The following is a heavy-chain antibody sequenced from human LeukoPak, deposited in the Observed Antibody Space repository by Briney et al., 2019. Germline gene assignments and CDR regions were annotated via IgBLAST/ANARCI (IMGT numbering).Heavy chain of an antibody. V-gene: IGHV3-30-3*01. CDR2: ISFDGTNK. Sequence: PGGSLRLSCAASGFXFSNYAIHWVRQAPGKGLEWVAVISFDGTNKYYANSVQGRFIISRDNSKNTLYLQMNSLRAEDTALYYCARDMYDNGWSSFDYWGQGTLVTVSS. D-gene: IGHD3-10*01. CDR1: GFXFSNYA. CDR3: ARDMYDNGWSSFDY. J-gene: IGHJ4*02.